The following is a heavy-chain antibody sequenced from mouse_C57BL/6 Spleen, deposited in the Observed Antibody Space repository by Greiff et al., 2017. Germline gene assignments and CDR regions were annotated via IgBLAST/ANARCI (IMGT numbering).Heavy chain of an antibody. J-gene: IGHJ3*01. V-gene: IGHV1-69*01. CDR1: GYTFTSYW. Sequence: QVQLQQPGAELVMPGASVKLSCKASGYTFTSYWMHWVKQRPGQGLEWIGEIDPSDSYTNYNQKFKGKSTLTVDKSSSTAYMQLSILTSEDSAVYYWARGGYYTAWFAYWGQGTLVTVSA. CDR3: ARGGYYTAWFAY. D-gene: IGHD2-3*01. CDR2: IDPSDSYT.